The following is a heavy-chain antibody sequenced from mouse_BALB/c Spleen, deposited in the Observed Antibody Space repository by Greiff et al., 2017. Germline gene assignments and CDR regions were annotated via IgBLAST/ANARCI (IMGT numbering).Heavy chain of an antibody. V-gene: IGHV1-69*02. CDR1: GYTFTSYW. J-gene: IGHJ1*01. CDR3: ARWGTTVVATNFDV. Sequence: VQLQQPGAELVKPGASVKLSCKASGYTFTSYWMHWVKQRPGQGLEWIGEIDPSDSYTNYNQKFKGKATLTVDKSSSTAYMQLSSLTSEDSAVYYCARWGTTVVATNFDVWGAGTTVTVSS. D-gene: IGHD1-1*01. CDR2: IDPSDSYT.